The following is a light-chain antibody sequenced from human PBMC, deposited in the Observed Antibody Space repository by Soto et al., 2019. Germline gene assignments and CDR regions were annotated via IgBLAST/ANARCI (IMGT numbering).Light chain of an antibody. Sequence: QSVLTQPASVSGSPGQSITISCTGASTDVGGYKFLSWYQQHPGKAPKLMIYDLSNRPSGVSNRFSGSKSGNTASLTISGLQPEDEAYYYCSSYTSTSTVWVFGGGTKLTVL. CDR1: STDVGGYKF. J-gene: IGLJ3*02. CDR2: DLS. CDR3: SSYTSTSTVWV. V-gene: IGLV2-14*01.